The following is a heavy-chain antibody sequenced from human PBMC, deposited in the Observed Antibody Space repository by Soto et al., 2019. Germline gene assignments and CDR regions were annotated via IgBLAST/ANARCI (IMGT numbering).Heavy chain of an antibody. CDR1: GGSISSSSYY. CDR2: IYYSGST. CDR3: ARQPYCSSNGCYPFSKWFEP. Sequence: QLQLQESGPGLVKPSETLSLTCTVSGGSISSSSYYWGWIRQPPGKGLEWIGSIYYSGSTYYNPSLKSGVTISVPPSKNKFSLKLSSVSAADTAVYYGARQPYCSSNGCYPFSKWFEPWGQGTRVTVSS. D-gene: IGHD2-2*01. J-gene: IGHJ5*02. V-gene: IGHV4-39*01.